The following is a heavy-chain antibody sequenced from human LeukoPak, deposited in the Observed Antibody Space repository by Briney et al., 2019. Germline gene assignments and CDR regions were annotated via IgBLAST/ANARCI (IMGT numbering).Heavy chain of an antibody. CDR1: GFTFSGYS. CDR2: IRSTRKNI. Sequence: GGSLRLSCAASGFTFSGYSMKWVRQAPGRGLEWVSYIRSTRKNIFYADSVKGRFTISRDNAKNSLYLQMNSLRDEDTAVYYCARRSWDSSGYKISDYWGQGTLVTVSS. J-gene: IGHJ4*02. V-gene: IGHV3-48*02. CDR3: ARRSWDSSGYKISDY. D-gene: IGHD3-22*01.